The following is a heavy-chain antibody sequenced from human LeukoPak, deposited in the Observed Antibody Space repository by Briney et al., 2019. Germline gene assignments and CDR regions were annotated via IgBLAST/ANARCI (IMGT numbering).Heavy chain of an antibody. CDR3: ARPSGSSGWYARGFDP. D-gene: IGHD6-19*01. Sequence: KPGGSLRLSCAASGFTFSDYYMSWIRQAPGKGLEWVSYISSSSSYTNYADSVKGRFTISRDNAKNSLYLQMNSLRAEDTAVYYCARPSGSSGWYARGFDPWGQGTLVTVSS. CDR2: ISSSSSYT. V-gene: IGHV3-11*06. J-gene: IGHJ5*02. CDR1: GFTFSDYY.